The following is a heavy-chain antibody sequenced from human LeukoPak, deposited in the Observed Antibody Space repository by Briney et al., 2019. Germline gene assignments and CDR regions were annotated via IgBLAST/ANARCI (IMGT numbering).Heavy chain of an antibody. J-gene: IGHJ4*02. CDR2: ISGSGGST. D-gene: IGHD6-13*01. Sequence: GGSLRLSCAAPGFTFSSYGMSWVRQAPGKGLEWVSAISGSGGSTYYADSVKGRFTISRDNSKNTLYLQMNSLRAEDTAVYYCARVAAAGTDYWGQGTLVTVSS. V-gene: IGHV3-23*01. CDR1: GFTFSSYG. CDR3: ARVAAAGTDY.